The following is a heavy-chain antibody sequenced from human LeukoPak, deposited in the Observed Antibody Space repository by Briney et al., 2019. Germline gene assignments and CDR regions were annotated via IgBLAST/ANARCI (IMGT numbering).Heavy chain of an antibody. Sequence: PGGSLRLSCAASGFTVSSNYMSWVRQAPGKGLEWVSVIYSGGSTYYADSVRGRFTISRDNSKNTLYLQMNSLRAEDTAVYYCARGAALRPFDYWGQGTLVTVSS. V-gene: IGHV3-53*01. CDR2: IYSGGST. J-gene: IGHJ4*02. CDR3: ARGAALRPFDY. CDR1: GFTVSSNY. D-gene: IGHD6-13*01.